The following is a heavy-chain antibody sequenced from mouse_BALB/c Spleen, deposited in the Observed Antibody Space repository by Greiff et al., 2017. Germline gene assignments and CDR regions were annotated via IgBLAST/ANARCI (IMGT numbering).Heavy chain of an antibody. CDR2: IYPGDGDT. CDR1: GYAFSSSW. V-gene: IGHV1-82*01. Sequence: VKLMQSGPELVKPGASVKISCKASGYAFSSSWMNWVKQRPGQGLEWIGRIYPGDGDTNYNGKFKGKATLTADKSSSTAYMQRSSLTSVDSAVYFCAREWFAYWGQGTLVTVSA. J-gene: IGHJ3*01. CDR3: AREWFAY.